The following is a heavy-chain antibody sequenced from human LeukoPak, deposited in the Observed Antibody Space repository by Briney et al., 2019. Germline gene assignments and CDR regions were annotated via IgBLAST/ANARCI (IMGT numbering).Heavy chain of an antibody. Sequence: PGGSLRLSCAASGFTFSSYSMHWVRQAPGKGLEWVAFIRYDGSNKYYADSVKGRFTFSRDTSKNTLYLRMNSLRAEDTAVYYCAKDASPDYYYYMDVWGKGTTVTVSS. V-gene: IGHV3-30*02. D-gene: IGHD2-2*01. CDR1: GFTFSSYS. CDR2: IRYDGSNK. CDR3: AKDASPDYYYYMDV. J-gene: IGHJ6*03.